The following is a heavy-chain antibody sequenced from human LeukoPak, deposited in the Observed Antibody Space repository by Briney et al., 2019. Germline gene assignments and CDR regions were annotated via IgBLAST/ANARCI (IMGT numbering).Heavy chain of an antibody. Sequence: GGSLRLPCAASGFTFSSYAMHWVRQAPGKGLGWVAVISYDGSNKYYADSVKGRFTISRDNSKNTLYLQMNSLRPEDTAVYYCARGVSGPDFWGQGTLVTVSS. CDR2: ISYDGSNK. D-gene: IGHD4-11*01. CDR1: GFTFSSYA. V-gene: IGHV3-30*04. CDR3: ARGVSGPDF. J-gene: IGHJ4*02.